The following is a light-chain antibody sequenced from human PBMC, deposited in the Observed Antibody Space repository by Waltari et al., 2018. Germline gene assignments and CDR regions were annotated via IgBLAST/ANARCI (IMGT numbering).Light chain of an antibody. CDR3: NSRDTSGHLVV. CDR2: GRN. J-gene: IGLJ2*01. V-gene: IGLV3-19*01. CDR1: RPRSYY. Sequence: SSELTQDPAVSVALGQTVRITCQGDRPRSYYATWYQQRPGQAPVLVAYGRNNRPSGIPDRFSGSSSGTTAYLTLSGAQAEDEADYYCNSRDTSGHLVVFGGGTKLTVL.